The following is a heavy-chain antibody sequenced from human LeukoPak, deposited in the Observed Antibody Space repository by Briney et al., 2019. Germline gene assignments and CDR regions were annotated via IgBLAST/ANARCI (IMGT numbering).Heavy chain of an antibody. D-gene: IGHD6-19*01. CDR2: IGGDGEKT. Sequence: GGSLRLSCVASGFTFSSYAMSWVRQGPGKGLEWVSTIGGDGEKTYYADSVKGRFTVSRDNSKNTLYLQMNSLRVEDTAVYSCARTVAGDYWGQGTLVTVSS. CDR1: GFTFSSYA. CDR3: ARTVAGDY. J-gene: IGHJ4*02. V-gene: IGHV3-23*01.